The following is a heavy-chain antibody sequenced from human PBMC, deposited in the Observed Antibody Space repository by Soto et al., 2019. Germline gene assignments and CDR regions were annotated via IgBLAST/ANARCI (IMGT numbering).Heavy chain of an antibody. J-gene: IGHJ4*02. D-gene: IGHD2-15*01. CDR3: ARGYLYCSDSRCYVEF. CDR2: INPNSGDT. CDR1: VYSFNRYY. V-gene: IGHV1-2*02. Sequence: XSAKVCRKASVYSFNRYYLYWVRPATGQGLECMGWINPNSGDTNYAQKFQGRVSMTRDTSISTDYTEMSRLTSADAAVYYCARGYLYCSDSRCYVEFWGQGNLVTVSS.